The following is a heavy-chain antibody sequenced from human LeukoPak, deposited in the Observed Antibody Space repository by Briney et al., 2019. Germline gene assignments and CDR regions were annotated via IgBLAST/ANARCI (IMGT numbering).Heavy chain of an antibody. Sequence: SETLSLTCTVSGGSISSSSYYWGWIRQPPGKGLEWIGSIYYSGSTYYNPSLKSRVTISVDTSKDQFSLNLSSVTAADRAVYYCARHGLAVAGTRGYYFDYWGQGTLVTVSS. V-gene: IGHV4-39*01. J-gene: IGHJ4*02. CDR2: IYYSGST. CDR3: ARHGLAVAGTRGYYFDY. CDR1: GGSISSSSYY. D-gene: IGHD6-19*01.